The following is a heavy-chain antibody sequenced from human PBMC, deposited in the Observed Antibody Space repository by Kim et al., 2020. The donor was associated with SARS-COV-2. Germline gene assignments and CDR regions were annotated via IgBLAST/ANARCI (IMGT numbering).Heavy chain of an antibody. J-gene: IGHJ5*02. Sequence: ASVKVSCKVSGYTLTELSMHWVRQAPGKGLEWMGGFDPEDGETIYAQKFQGRVTMTEDTSTDTAYMELSSLRSEDTAVYYCATGPRGYSYGYARKGFDPWGQGTLVTVSS. D-gene: IGHD5-18*01. CDR2: FDPEDGET. CDR3: ATGPRGYSYGYARKGFDP. CDR1: GYTLTELS. V-gene: IGHV1-24*01.